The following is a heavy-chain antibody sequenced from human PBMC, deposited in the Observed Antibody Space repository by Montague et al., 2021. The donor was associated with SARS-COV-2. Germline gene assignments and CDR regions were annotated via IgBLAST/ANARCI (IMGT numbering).Heavy chain of an antibody. J-gene: IGHJ6*03. CDR3: SRGQEGVNRVLVVAGFYYYMDV. CDR2: INQSGSI. Sequence: SETLSLTCAVSGGSFCGFCCFWVRLSPGAGLGWVWDINQSGSINYNPSPNRRVTLLVDTSKNQFHLKLTFVTAAATAVYFCSRGQEGVNRVLVVAGFYYYMDVWGKGTTVTVSS. V-gene: IGHV4-34*01. D-gene: IGHD2-8*01. CDR1: GGSFCGFC.